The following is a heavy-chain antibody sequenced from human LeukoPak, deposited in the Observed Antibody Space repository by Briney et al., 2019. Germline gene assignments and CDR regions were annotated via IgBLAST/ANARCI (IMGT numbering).Heavy chain of an antibody. CDR1: GFTFGNHW. CDR3: ARDGGSGNPGADY. D-gene: IGHD4-23*01. Sequence: PGGSLRLSCAASGFTFGNHWMTWVRQAPGKGPEWVANINPEGSEKYYVDSVKGRFTISRDNAENSLYLQMNCLRAQDTALYYCARDGGSGNPGADYWGQGTLVTVSS. CDR2: INPEGSEK. J-gene: IGHJ4*02. V-gene: IGHV3-7*01.